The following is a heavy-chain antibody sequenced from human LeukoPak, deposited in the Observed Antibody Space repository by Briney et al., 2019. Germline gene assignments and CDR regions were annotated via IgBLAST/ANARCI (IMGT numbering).Heavy chain of an antibody. CDR2: ISWNSGSI. CDR1: GFTFDDYA. CDR3: AKDSYGDYSYYFDY. V-gene: IGHV3-9*01. Sequence: PGGSLRPSCAASGFTFDDYAMHWVRQAPGKGLEWVSGISWNSGSIGYADSVKGRFTISRDNAKNSLYLQMNSLRAEDTALYYCAKDSYGDYSYYFDYWGQGTLVTVSS. D-gene: IGHD4-17*01. J-gene: IGHJ4*02.